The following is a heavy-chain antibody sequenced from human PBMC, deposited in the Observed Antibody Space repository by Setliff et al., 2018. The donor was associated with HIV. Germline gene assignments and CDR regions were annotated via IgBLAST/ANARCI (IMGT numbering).Heavy chain of an antibody. CDR2: INEDGSDK. CDR1: GGSFSDYF. CDR3: AKDLGNYYYMDV. J-gene: IGHJ6*03. V-gene: IGHV3-7*03. Sequence: PSETLSLTCAVSGGSFSDYFWSWLRQPPGKGLEWVANINEDGSDKYYMDSVKGRFSISRDNADNSLYLQMNSLRAEDTAIYYCAKDLGNYYYMDVWGKGTTVTVSS. D-gene: IGHD3-10*01.